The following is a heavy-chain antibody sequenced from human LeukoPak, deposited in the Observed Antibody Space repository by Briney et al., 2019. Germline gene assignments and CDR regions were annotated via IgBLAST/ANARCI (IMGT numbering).Heavy chain of an antibody. J-gene: IGHJ4*02. CDR2: ILSDGSKE. Sequence: GGSLRLSCAASGFTFSSYGMHWVRQAPGKGLEWVAVILSDGSKEFYTDSVKGRFSISRDNPRNTLYLQMSSLRAEDTALYYCARVDYYGSSGAFDSWGQGTLVTVSS. CDR3: ARVDYYGSSGAFDS. V-gene: IGHV3-30*19. D-gene: IGHD3-22*01. CDR1: GFTFSSYG.